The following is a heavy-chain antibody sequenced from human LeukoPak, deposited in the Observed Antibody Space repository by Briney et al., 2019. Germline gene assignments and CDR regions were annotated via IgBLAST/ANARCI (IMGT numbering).Heavy chain of an antibody. D-gene: IGHD1-7*01. CDR2: IIPDNGGT. Sequence: ASVKVSCKASGYTFTDYHMHWVRQAPGQGLDCMARIIPDNGGTSFAQEFQGRVTMTRDTSITTAYMELSRLTSDDTAVYYCVRENWYYDYWGQGTPVTVSS. CDR1: GYTFTDYH. CDR3: VRENWYYDY. V-gene: IGHV1-2*02. J-gene: IGHJ4*02.